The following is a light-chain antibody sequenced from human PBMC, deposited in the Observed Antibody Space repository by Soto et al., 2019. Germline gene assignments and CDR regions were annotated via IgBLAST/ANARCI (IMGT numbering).Light chain of an antibody. V-gene: IGKV1-39*01. CDR1: QSISSY. CDR3: QQSYSTPLT. Sequence: EIQMTQYPSSLSASVGDRFTITCMASQSISSYLNWYQQKPGKAPKLLIYAASSLQSGVPSRFSGSGSGTDFTLTISSLQPEDFATYYCQQSYSTPLTVGGGTKVDIK. J-gene: IGKJ4*01. CDR2: AAS.